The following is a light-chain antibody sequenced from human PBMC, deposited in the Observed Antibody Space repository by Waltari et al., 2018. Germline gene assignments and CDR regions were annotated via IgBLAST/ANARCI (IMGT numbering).Light chain of an antibody. Sequence: IVLTQSPATLSLSPGGSATLSCRASQIVITFLTWYQQKPGQAPRLLIYDTSKRATGIPARFSGAGSGTDFTLTINSLEPEDFAIYYCQQRSAWPRTFGQGTKLEFK. CDR1: QIVITF. CDR3: QQRSAWPRT. CDR2: DTS. J-gene: IGKJ2*01. V-gene: IGKV3-11*01.